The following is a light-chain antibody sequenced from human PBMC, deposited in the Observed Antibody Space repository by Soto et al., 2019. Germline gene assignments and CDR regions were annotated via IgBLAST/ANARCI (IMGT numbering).Light chain of an antibody. CDR3: QQRSNC. J-gene: IGKJ5*01. V-gene: IGKV3-11*01. Sequence: EIVLTQSPATLSLSPGERATLSCRASQSVSSYLAWYQQKPGQAPRLLIYDASSRAAGIPARFSGSGSGTDFTLTISSLEPEDFAVYYCQQRSNCFGQGTRLEIK. CDR1: QSVSSY. CDR2: DAS.